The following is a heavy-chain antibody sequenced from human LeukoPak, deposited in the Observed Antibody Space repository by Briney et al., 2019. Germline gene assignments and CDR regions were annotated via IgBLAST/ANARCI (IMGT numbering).Heavy chain of an antibody. CDR2: FDSEEYDT. CDR1: GYTLTALT. V-gene: IGHV1-24*01. J-gene: IGHJ4*02. Sequence: ASVKVSCKVSGYTLTALTLHWVRQAPGKGFEWIGGFDSEEYDTIYAQKFQGRVTMTEDTSTDTAYMELSSLYFEDTAVYYCATLEPEPGDFGGLAHWGQGTLVTASS. CDR3: ATLEPEPGDFGGLAH. D-gene: IGHD4-17*01.